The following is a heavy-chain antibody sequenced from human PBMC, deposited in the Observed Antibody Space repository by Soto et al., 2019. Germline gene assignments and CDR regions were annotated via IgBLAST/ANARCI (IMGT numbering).Heavy chain of an antibody. CDR2: IYYSGST. CDR3: ARRGVFTIFGVVISDYYYYYGMDV. D-gene: IGHD3-3*01. Sequence: SETLSLTCTVSGGSISSSSYYWGWIRQPPGKGLEWIGSIYYSGSTYYNPSLKSRVTISVDTSKNQFSLKLSSVTAADTAVYYCARRGVFTIFGVVISDYYYYYGMDVWGQGTTVTVSS. V-gene: IGHV4-39*01. J-gene: IGHJ6*02. CDR1: GGSISSSSYY.